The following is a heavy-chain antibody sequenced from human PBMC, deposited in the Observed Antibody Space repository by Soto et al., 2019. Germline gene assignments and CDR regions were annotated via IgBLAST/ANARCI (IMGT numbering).Heavy chain of an antibody. J-gene: IGHJ5*02. CDR3: ASGVAANNWFDP. CDR1: GGSVSSGSYY. D-gene: IGHD2-15*01. V-gene: IGHV4-61*01. CDR2: IYYSGST. Sequence: SETLSLTCTVSGGSVSSGSYYWSWIRQPPGKGLEWIGYIYYSGSTNYNPSLKSRVTISVDTSKNQFSLKLSSVTAADTAVYYCASGVAANNWFDPWGQGTLVTVSS.